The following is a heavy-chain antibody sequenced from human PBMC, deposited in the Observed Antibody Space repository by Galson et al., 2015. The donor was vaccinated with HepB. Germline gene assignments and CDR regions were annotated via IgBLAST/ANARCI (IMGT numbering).Heavy chain of an antibody. CDR2: IDYGGST. J-gene: IGHJ4*02. CDR3: ASQWELLFSY. Sequence: SETLSLTCTASGGSISSSSYFWVWIRQPPGTGLEWIGNIDYGGSTNYNPSLKSRATISTDTSKNQFSLKLSSVTAADTAVYYCASQWELLFSYWGQGTLVTVSS. V-gene: IGHV4-39*01. CDR1: GGSISSSSYF. D-gene: IGHD1-26*01.